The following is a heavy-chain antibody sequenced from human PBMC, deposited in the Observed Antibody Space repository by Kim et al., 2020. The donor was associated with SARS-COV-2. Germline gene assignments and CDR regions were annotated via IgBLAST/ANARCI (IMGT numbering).Heavy chain of an antibody. Sequence: SETLSLTCTVSCGSISSSSYYWGWIRQPPGKGLEWIGSIYYSGSTYYNPSLKSRVTISVDTSKNQFSLKLSSVTAADTAVYYCARNNRGATAFDYWGQGT. V-gene: IGHV4-39*07. CDR2: IYYSGST. CDR3: ARNNRGATAFDY. CDR1: CGSISSSSYY. D-gene: IGHD1-26*01. J-gene: IGHJ4*02.